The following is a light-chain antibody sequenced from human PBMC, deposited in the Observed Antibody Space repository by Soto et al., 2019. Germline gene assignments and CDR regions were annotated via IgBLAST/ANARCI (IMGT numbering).Light chain of an antibody. CDR2: DDS. J-gene: IGLJ1*01. Sequence: SYELTQPPSVSVAPGQTARITCGGKKIGSKSVLWYQQKPGQAPVLVVYDDSDRPSGIPERFSGSNSGNTATLTISRVEAGDEADYYCQVWDSSSDHYVFGTGTKVTVL. CDR3: QVWDSSSDHYV. CDR1: KIGSKS. V-gene: IGLV3-21*02.